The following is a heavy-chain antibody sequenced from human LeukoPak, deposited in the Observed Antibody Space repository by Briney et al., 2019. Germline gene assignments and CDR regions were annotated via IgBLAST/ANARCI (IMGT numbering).Heavy chain of an antibody. CDR1: GFTFSSYE. Sequence: GGSLRLSCAASGFTFSSYELNWVRQAPGKGLEWVSYISSSGSYRYYADSVKGRFTISRDNAKNSLYLQMNSLRAEDTAVYYCARDRSPGNFDYWGQGTLVTVSS. D-gene: IGHD3-10*01. CDR2: ISSSGSYR. J-gene: IGHJ4*02. V-gene: IGHV3-48*03. CDR3: ARDRSPGNFDY.